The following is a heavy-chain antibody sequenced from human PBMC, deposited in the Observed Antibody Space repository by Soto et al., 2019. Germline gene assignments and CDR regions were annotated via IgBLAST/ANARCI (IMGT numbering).Heavy chain of an antibody. Sequence: EVQLLESGGGLVQPGGSLRLSCAASGFTFSSYAMSWVRQAPGKGLEWVSAISGSGGSTNYADSVKGRFTISRDNSKNTLYLQMNSLRAEDTAVYYCAKGRGGWPYYYMDVWGTGTTVTVSS. CDR2: ISGSGGST. D-gene: IGHD2-15*01. CDR1: GFTFSSYA. CDR3: AKGRGGWPYYYMDV. V-gene: IGHV3-23*01. J-gene: IGHJ6*03.